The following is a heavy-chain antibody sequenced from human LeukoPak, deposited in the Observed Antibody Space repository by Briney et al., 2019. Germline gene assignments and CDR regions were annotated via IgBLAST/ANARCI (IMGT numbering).Heavy chain of an antibody. D-gene: IGHD3-10*01. J-gene: IGHJ4*02. V-gene: IGHV3-23*01. Sequence: GGSLRLSCAASGFTFSSYAMSWVRQAPGKGLEWVSAISGSGGSTYYADSVKGRFTISRDNSKNTLYLQMNSLRAEDTAVYYCASGPVLLWFGELFYWGQGTLVTVSS. CDR2: ISGSGGST. CDR3: ASGPVLLWFGELFY. CDR1: GFTFSSYA.